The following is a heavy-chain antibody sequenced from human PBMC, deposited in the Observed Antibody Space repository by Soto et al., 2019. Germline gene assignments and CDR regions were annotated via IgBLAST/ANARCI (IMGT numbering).Heavy chain of an antibody. CDR3: ARELAPRFRSSTWVYYFDY. CDR1: SGSVSDTTYF. D-gene: IGHD6-13*01. CDR2: IYYSGST. V-gene: IGHV4-61*01. J-gene: IGHJ4*02. Sequence: QVQLQESGPGLMKPSETLSLTCTVSSGSVSDTTYFWSWIRQPPGKGLEWIGYIYYSGSTNYNPSLEGRVTISVDTSKNQFSLRLNSVTAADTAVYYCARELAPRFRSSTWVYYFDYWGQGTLVTVSS.